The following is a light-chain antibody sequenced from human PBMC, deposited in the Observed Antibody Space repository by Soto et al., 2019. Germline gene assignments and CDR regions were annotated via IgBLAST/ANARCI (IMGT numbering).Light chain of an antibody. CDR2: SNN. CDR1: SSNIGSNY. Sequence: QSVLTQPPSASGTPGQRVTISCSGSSSNIGSNYVYWYQHLPGTAPNLLIYSNNQRPSGVPDRFSGSKSGTSASLAISGLRSEDEADYYRAARDDSLSGYVFGTGTKVTVL. CDR3: AARDDSLSGYV. V-gene: IGLV1-47*02. J-gene: IGLJ1*01.